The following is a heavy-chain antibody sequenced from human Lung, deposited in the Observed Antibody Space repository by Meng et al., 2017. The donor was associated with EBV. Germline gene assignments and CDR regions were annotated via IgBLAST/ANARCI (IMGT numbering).Heavy chain of an antibody. CDR2: INPKSGDT. D-gene: IGHD6-6*01. J-gene: IGHJ5*02. V-gene: IGHV1-2*02. Sequence: QVQLVQSWVEVKRPGASVKVSCKASGYTFTDYYIHWVRQAPGQGLEWMGWINPKSGDTSYPHNFQGRVTMTRDTSINTAYMELNRVRSDDTAFYYCATYSSSSWWFDPWGQGTLVTVAS. CDR1: GYTFTDYY. CDR3: ATYSSSSWWFDP.